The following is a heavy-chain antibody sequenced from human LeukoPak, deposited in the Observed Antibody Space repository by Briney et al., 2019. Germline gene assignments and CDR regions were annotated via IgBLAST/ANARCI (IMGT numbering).Heavy chain of an antibody. CDR2: IYSGGST. CDR1: GFTVSSNY. CDR3: ARESRRGATQPFDY. D-gene: IGHD1-26*01. J-gene: IGHJ4*02. V-gene: IGHV3-53*01. Sequence: GESLRLSCAASGFTVSSNYMSWVRQAPGKGLEWVSVIYSGGSTYYADSVKGRFTISRDNSKNTLYLQMNSLRAEDTAVYYCARESRRGATQPFDYWGQGTLVTVSS.